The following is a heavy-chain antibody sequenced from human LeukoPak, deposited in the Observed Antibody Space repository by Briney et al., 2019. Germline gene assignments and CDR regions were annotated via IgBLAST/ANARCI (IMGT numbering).Heavy chain of an antibody. J-gene: IGHJ2*01. V-gene: IGHV3-48*03. CDR3: AKDGYYDSSAYYYVRYFDL. D-gene: IGHD3-22*01. Sequence: QPGGTLRLSCAASGFTFSSYEMNWVRQAPGKGLEWVSYISSSGSTIYYADSVKGRFTISRDNAKNKLYLQMNSLRAEDTAVYYCAKDGYYDSSAYYYVRYFDLWGRGTLVTVSS. CDR2: ISSSGSTI. CDR1: GFTFSSYE.